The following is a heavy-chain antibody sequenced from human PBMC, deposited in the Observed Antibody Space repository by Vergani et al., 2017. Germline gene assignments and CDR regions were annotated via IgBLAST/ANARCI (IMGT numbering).Heavy chain of an antibody. CDR1: GYTLTELS. CDR2: IIPILGTA. V-gene: IGHV1-69*11. J-gene: IGHJ6*03. Sequence: QVQLVQSGAEVKKPGASVKVSCKVSGYTLTELSMHWVRQAPGKGLEWMGRIIPILGTANYAQKFQGRVTITADESTSTAYMELSSLRSEDTAVYYCARDKMAAAGPYYYDYMDVWGKGTTVTVSS. CDR3: ARDKMAAAGPYYYDYMDV. D-gene: IGHD6-13*01.